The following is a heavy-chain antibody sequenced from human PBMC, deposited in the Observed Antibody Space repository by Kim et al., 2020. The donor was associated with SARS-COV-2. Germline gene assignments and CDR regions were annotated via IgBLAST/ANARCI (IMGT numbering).Heavy chain of an antibody. CDR3: AGDYYFDY. Sequence: SETLSLTCAVYGGSFSRYYWSWIRQPPGKGLEWIGEITHSGSTNFNPSLKSRVTISVDTSKNQFSLKLSSVTAADTAVYYCAGDYYFDYWSQGTLVTGSS. J-gene: IGHJ4*02. CDR2: ITHSGST. V-gene: IGHV4-34*01. CDR1: GGSFSRYY.